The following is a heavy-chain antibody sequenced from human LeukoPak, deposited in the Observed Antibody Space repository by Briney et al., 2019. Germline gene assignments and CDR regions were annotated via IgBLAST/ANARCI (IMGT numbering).Heavy chain of an antibody. D-gene: IGHD6-13*01. Sequence: GGSLRLSCAASGFTFSSYAMSWVRQAPGKGLEWASVIYSGGSTYYADSVKGRFTISRDNSKNTLYLQMNSLRAEDTAVYYCARYSSSFIYYYYYGMDVWGQGTTVTVSS. J-gene: IGHJ6*02. V-gene: IGHV3-66*01. CDR2: IYSGGST. CDR3: ARYSSSFIYYYYYGMDV. CDR1: GFTFSSYA.